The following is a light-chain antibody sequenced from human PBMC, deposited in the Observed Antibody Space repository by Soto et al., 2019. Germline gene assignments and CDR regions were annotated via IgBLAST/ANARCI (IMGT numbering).Light chain of an antibody. J-gene: IGKJ3*01. CDR1: QSVLYSSNNMNY. Sequence: DVVLTQSPDSLAVSLGERATIICKSSQSVLYSSNNMNYLAWYQQKPGQPPKLLIYWASTRESGVPDRFSGSGSGTDFTLTISSLQAEDVAVYYCQQYYTAPVTFGPGTKVDIK. V-gene: IGKV4-1*01. CDR3: QQYYTAPVT. CDR2: WAS.